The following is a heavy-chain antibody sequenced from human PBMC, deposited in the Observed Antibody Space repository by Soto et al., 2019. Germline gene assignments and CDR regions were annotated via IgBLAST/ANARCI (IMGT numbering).Heavy chain of an antibody. J-gene: IGHJ4*02. CDR1: GYSFTSYW. CDR3: ASLQEMQLWSLDY. V-gene: IGHV5-51*01. CDR2: IYPGDSDT. D-gene: IGHD5-18*01. Sequence: GESLKISFKGSGYSFTSYWIGWVRQMPGKGLEWMGIIYPGDSDTRYSPSFQGQVTISADKCISTAYLQWSSLKASDTAMYYCASLQEMQLWSLDYWGQGTLVTVSS.